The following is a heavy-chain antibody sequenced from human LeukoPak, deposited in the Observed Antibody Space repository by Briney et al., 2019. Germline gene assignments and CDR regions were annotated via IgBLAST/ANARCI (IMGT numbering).Heavy chain of an antibody. Sequence: GGSLRLSCAASGFTFSDYYMSWIRQAPGKGLEWVSYISSSSSTIYYADSVKGRFTISRDNAKNSLYLQMNSLRAEDTAVYYCARYEILLGYCSSTSCQSEYYFDYWGQGTLVTVSS. J-gene: IGHJ4*02. CDR1: GFTFSDYY. CDR2: ISSSSSTI. V-gene: IGHV3-11*04. D-gene: IGHD2-2*01. CDR3: ARYEILLGYCSSTSCQSEYYFDY.